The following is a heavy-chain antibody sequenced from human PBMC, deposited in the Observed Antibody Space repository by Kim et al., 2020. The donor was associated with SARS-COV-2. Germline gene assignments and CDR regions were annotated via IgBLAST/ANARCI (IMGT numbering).Heavy chain of an antibody. J-gene: IGHJ4*02. CDR3: AKGAGGVY. CDR2: GGST. Sequence: GGSTNCASSVKGRLTNSRDNAKNTLYLKMNSQRAEDTAVYYCAKGAGGVYWGQGTLVTVSS. D-gene: IGHD3-16*01. V-gene: IGHV3-23*01.